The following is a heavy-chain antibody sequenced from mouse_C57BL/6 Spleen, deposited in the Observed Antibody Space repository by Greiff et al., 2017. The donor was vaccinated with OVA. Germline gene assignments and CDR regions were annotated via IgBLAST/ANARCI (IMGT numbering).Heavy chain of an antibody. CDR2: IYPGSGNT. J-gene: IGHJ4*01. CDR1: GYTFTDYY. D-gene: IGHD2-4*01. V-gene: IGHV1-76*01. Sequence: VQLMESGAELVRPGASVKLSCKASGYTFTDYYINWVKQRPGQGLEWIARIYPGSGNTYYNEKFKGKATLTAEKSSSTAYMQLSSLTSEDSAVYFCARDDYDGAGYYYAMDYWGQGTSVTVSS. CDR3: ARDDYDGAGYYYAMDY.